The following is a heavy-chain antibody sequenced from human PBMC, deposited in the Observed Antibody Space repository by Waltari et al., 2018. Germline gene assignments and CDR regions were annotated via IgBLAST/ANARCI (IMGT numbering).Heavy chain of an antibody. CDR3: ARVAASLIRKYYFDY. Sequence: EVQLVESGGGLVKPGGSLRLSCAASGFTFSSYSMNWVRQAPGKGLEWVSSISSSSSYIYYADSVKGRVTISRDNAKNSLYLQMNSLRAEDTAVYYCARVAASLIRKYYFDYWGQGTLVTVSS. CDR1: GFTFSSYS. D-gene: IGHD6-13*01. V-gene: IGHV3-21*01. CDR2: ISSSSSYI. J-gene: IGHJ4*02.